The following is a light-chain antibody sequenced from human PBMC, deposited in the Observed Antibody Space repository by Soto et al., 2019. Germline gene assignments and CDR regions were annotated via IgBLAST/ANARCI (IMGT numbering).Light chain of an antibody. J-gene: IGKJ1*01. CDR1: QSVSSY. V-gene: IGKV3-11*01. CDR2: DAS. Sequence: EIVLTQSPATLSLSPGERATLSCRASQSVSSYLAWYQQKPGQDPRLLIYDASNRATGIPARFSGSGSGTDFTLTISSLEPEDFAVYYCQQRSNWSWTFGQGTKVDI. CDR3: QQRSNWSWT.